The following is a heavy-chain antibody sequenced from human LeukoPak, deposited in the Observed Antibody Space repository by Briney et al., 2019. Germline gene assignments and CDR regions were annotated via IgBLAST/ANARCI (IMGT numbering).Heavy chain of an antibody. D-gene: IGHD6-19*01. Sequence: GGSLRLSCAASGFTFSSYGMNWVRQAPGKGLEWVSSISSSSSYIYYADSVKGRFTISRDNAKNSLYLQMNSLRAEDTAVYYCVRDPYSMAVAGISYWGQGTLVTVSS. CDR2: ISSSSSYI. CDR1: GFTFSSYG. V-gene: IGHV3-21*01. CDR3: VRDPYSMAVAGISY. J-gene: IGHJ4*02.